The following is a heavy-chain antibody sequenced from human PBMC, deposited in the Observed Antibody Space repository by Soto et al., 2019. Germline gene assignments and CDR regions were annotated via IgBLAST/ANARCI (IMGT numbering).Heavy chain of an antibody. CDR3: GRLEGLATISYYFDY. CDR1: GGSVSSSSYY. J-gene: IGHJ4*02. D-gene: IGHD3-9*01. CDR2: VYYSGST. V-gene: IGHV4-39*01. Sequence: PSETLSLTYTVSGGSVSSSSYYWGLVRQPPGKGLEWIGSVYYSGSTYYNPSLESRVTISVDKSKNQFSLKLMSLSAADTAVYYCGRLEGLATISYYFDYWGQGALVTVSS.